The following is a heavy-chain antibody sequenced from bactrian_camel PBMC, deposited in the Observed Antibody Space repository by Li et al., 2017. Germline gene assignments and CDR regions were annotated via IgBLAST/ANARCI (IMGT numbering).Heavy chain of an antibody. CDR1: GFTFANYW. J-gene: IGHJ6*01. V-gene: IGHV3S1*01. CDR3: STEYGGSWAHFGD. CDR2: IESGGGST. D-gene: IGHD6*01. Sequence: QLVESGGGLVQPGGSLRLSCAASGFTFANYWMLWVRQAPGKGLEWVSSIESGGGSTYYADSVKRRFTISRDNSRSTLYLQMNSLKTEDTAVYYCSTEYGGSWAHFGDWGQGTQVTVS.